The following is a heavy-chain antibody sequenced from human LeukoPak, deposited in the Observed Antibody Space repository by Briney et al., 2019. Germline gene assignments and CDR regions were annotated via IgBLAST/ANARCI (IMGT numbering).Heavy chain of an antibody. Sequence: SETLSLTCTVSGGSISSYYWSWVRQPPGKGLEWIGYIYYSGSTNYNPSLKSRVTISVDTSKNQFSLKLSSVTAADTAVYYCARHNDYYVVGGMDVWGQGTTVTVSS. V-gene: IGHV4-59*08. CDR1: GGSISSYY. CDR2: IYYSGST. CDR3: ARHNDYYVVGGMDV. D-gene: IGHD3-10*02. J-gene: IGHJ6*02.